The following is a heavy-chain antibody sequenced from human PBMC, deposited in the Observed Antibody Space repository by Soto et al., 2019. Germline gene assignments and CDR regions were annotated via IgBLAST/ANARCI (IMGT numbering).Heavy chain of an antibody. V-gene: IGHV4-31*03. CDR1: GGSISSGGYY. CDR3: ARVQGYSSSWYYYYYGMDV. CDR2: IYYSGST. D-gene: IGHD6-13*01. J-gene: IGHJ6*02. Sequence: LSLTCTVSGGSISSGGYYWSWIRQHPGKGLEWIGYIYYSGSTYYNPSLKSRVTISVDTSKNQFSLKLSSVTAADTAVYYCARVQGYSSSWYYYYYGMDVWGQGTTVTVS.